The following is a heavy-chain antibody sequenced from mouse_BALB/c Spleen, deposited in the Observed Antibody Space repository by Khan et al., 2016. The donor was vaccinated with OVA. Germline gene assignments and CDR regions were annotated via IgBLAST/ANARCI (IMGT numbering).Heavy chain of an antibody. D-gene: IGHD2-10*01. CDR3: ARQPYYHYYIMDY. Sequence: VQLQESGPGLVAPSQSLYITCTISGFSLTNYGVHWVRQPPGKGLEWLVVIWSDGSATYNSALKSRLSISKDNSKKQVFLKMNSLQTDDTAMYYCARQPYYHYYIMDYWGQGTSVTVSS. CDR2: IWSDGSA. V-gene: IGHV2-6-1*01. J-gene: IGHJ4*01. CDR1: GFSLTNYG.